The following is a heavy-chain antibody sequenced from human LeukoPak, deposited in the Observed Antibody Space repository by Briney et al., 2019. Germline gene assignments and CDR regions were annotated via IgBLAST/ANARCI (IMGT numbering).Heavy chain of an antibody. D-gene: IGHD3-3*01. CDR1: GFTFSSYA. CDR3: ARDLATTDFWSGYSDDY. V-gene: IGHV3-48*01. J-gene: IGHJ4*02. Sequence: GGSLRLSCAASGFTFSSYAMSWVRQAPGKGLEWVSYISSSSSTIYYADSVKGRFTISRDNAKNSLYLQMNSLRAEDTAVYYCARDLATTDFWSGYSDDYWGQGTLVTVSS. CDR2: ISSSSSTI.